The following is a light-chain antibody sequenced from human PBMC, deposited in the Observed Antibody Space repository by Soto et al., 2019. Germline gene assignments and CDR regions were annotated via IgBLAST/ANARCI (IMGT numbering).Light chain of an antibody. Sequence: EIVVTQSPGTLSLSPGERATLSCRASQSVSSSYLAWYQQKPGQAPRLLMYGASSRATGIPDRFSGSGSGTDFTLTISRLEPEDFAVYYCQQYGGSPYTFGQGTKLEIK. CDR3: QQYGGSPYT. CDR1: QSVSSSY. V-gene: IGKV3-20*01. J-gene: IGKJ2*01. CDR2: GAS.